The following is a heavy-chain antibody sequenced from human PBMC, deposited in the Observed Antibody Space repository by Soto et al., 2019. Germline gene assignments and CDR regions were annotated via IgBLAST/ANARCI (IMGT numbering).Heavy chain of an antibody. CDR1: GYTFTSYA. V-gene: IGHV1-3*01. CDR2: INAGNGNT. J-gene: IGHJ4*02. CDR3: ARGGDYGGYYFDY. Sequence: ASVKVSCKASGYTFTSYAMHWVRQAPGQRLEWMGWINAGNGNTKYSQKFQGRVTITRDTSASTAYMELSSLRSEDTAVYYCARGGDYGGYYFDYWGQGTLVTGSS. D-gene: IGHD4-17*01.